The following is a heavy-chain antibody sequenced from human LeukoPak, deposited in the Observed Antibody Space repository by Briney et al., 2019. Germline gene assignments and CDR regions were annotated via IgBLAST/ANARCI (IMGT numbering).Heavy chain of an antibody. CDR2: IIPILGIA. CDR3: ARVVGGYDLFDY. V-gene: IGHV1-69*04. J-gene: IGHJ4*02. CDR1: GGTFSSYA. Sequence: SVKVSCKASGGTFSSYAISWVRQAPGQGLEWMGRIIPILGIASYAQKFQGRVTITADKSTSTAYMELSSLRSEDTAVYYCARVVGGYDLFDYWGQGTLVTVSS. D-gene: IGHD5-12*01.